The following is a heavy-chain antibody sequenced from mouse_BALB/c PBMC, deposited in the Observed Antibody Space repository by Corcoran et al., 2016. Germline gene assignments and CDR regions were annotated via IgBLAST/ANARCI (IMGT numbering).Heavy chain of an antibody. CDR3: ARDGYYGFDV. Sequence: QIQLVQSGPELKKPGETVRISCKASGYTFTTAGMQWVQKMPGKGLKWIGWINTHSGVPKYAEDFKGRFAFSLETSASTAYLQISNLKNEDTATYFCARDGYYGFDVWGAGTTVTVSS. J-gene: IGHJ1*01. CDR2: INTHSGVP. CDR1: GYTFTTAG. D-gene: IGHD2-3*01. V-gene: IGHV9-4*02.